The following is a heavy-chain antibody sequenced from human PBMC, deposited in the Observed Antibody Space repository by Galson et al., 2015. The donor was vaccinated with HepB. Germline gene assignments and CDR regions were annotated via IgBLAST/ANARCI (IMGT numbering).Heavy chain of an antibody. CDR1: GGSTSSSSYY. V-gene: IGHV4-39*01. J-gene: IGHJ5*02. D-gene: IGHD6-13*01. CDR2: IYYSGST. Sequence: LSLTCTVSGGSTSSSSYYWGWIRQPPGKGLEWIGSIYYSGSTYYNPSLKSRVTISVDTSKNQFSLKLRSVTAADTAVYYCARLSIAAAVPWFDPWGQGILVTVSS. CDR3: ARLSIAAAVPWFDP.